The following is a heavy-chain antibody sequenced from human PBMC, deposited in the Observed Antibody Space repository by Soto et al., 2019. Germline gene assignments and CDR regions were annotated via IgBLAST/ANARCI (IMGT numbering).Heavy chain of an antibody. D-gene: IGHD2-8*01. J-gene: IGHJ4*02. V-gene: IGHV3-30*04. CDR3: ARDGCPNGVCFNDY. CDR2: ISYDGRNE. CDR1: GFSFSSYA. Sequence: GGSLRLSCAASGFSFSSYAMHWVRQAPGKGLEWLSFISYDGRNEYYADSVKGRFTVSRDSSENTLYLQINTLKPEDTAVYYCARDGCPNGVCFNDYWGQGTLATVSS.